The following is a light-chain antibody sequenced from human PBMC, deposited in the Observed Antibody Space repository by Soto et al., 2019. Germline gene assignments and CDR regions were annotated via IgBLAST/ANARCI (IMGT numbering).Light chain of an antibody. V-gene: IGKV3-11*01. J-gene: IGKJ5*01. CDR2: DAS. Sequence: EILLTQSPASLSLSPGERATLPCRAIQYIGTYLPWYQQKPGQAPRLLIYDASARATGIPGRFSGSGSGTDFTLTITILETEDSAVYYCQRRSNDWSQITFGRGTRLEIK. CDR1: QYIGTY. CDR3: QRRSNDWSQIT.